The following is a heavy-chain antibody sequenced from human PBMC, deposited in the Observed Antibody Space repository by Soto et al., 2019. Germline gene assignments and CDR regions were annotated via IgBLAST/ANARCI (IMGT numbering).Heavy chain of an antibody. CDR2: VSIGGST. CDR3: AKRRGAGGHFDY. CDR1: GFTFSSYS. V-gene: IGHV3-23*01. Sequence: GGSLRLSCAASGFTFSSYSMGWVRQGPGKGLEWVAVVSIGGSTHYADSVRGRFTISRDNSKNTLSLQMNSLTAEDTAVYFCAKRRGAGGHFDYWGQGALVTVSS. J-gene: IGHJ4*02. D-gene: IGHD2-15*01.